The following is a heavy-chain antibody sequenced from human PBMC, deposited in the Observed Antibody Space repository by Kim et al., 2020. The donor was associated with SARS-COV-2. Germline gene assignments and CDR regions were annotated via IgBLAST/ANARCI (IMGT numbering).Heavy chain of an antibody. CDR1: GYTFTHYY. D-gene: IGHD3-3*01. J-gene: IGHJ4*02. Sequence: ASVKVSCKASGYTFTHYYIHWVRQAPGQGLEWMGWINPYSGDTNYAQKFQGRVTMTRHTSISTPYVELSSLRSDDTAVYYCRRSAHFWSSHFLDFLGQGTLLSVS. V-gene: IGHV1-2*02. CDR2: INPYSGDT. CDR3: RRSAHFWSSHFLDF.